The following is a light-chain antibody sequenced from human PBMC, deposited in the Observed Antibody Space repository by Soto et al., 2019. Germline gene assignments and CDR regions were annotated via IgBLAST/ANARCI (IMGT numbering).Light chain of an antibody. J-gene: IGLJ1*01. CDR3: SSYTSSSTYV. CDR1: SSNIGAGYD. CDR2: ANN. V-gene: IGLV1-40*01. Sequence: QSVLTQPPSVSGAPGQRVTISCTGSSSNIGAGYDVHWYQQLPGTAPKLLIYANNKRPSGVPGRFSGSKSGTSASLAITGLQAEDEADYYCSSYTSSSTYVFGTGTQLTVL.